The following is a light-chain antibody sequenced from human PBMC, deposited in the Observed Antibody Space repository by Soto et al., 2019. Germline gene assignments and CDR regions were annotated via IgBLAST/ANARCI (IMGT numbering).Light chain of an antibody. CDR2: AVS. Sequence: EIVMTQSPATLSVSQGERATLSCRASQSVSSNLAWFQQKPGRAPRLLLYAVSTRATGVPGRFSGSGSGTEFTLPISSLQSEDSAVYYCQQHNHWPSFGQGTKLEIK. CDR1: QSVSSN. CDR3: QQHNHWPS. V-gene: IGKV3-15*01. J-gene: IGKJ2*01.